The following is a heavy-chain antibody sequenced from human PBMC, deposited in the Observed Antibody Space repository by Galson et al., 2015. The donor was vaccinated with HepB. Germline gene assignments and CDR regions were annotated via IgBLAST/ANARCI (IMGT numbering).Heavy chain of an antibody. CDR2: INTNTGDP. V-gene: IGHV7-4-1*02. Sequence: SVKVSCKASGYTFTTYAINWVRQAPGQGLEWMGWINTNTGDPTYAQDFTGRFVFSLDTSVSTAYLQISTLKAEDTAVYYCARETGYCSSTSCSPDFDYWGQGTLVTVSS. J-gene: IGHJ4*02. D-gene: IGHD2-2*01. CDR1: GYTFTTYA. CDR3: ARETGYCSSTSCSPDFDY.